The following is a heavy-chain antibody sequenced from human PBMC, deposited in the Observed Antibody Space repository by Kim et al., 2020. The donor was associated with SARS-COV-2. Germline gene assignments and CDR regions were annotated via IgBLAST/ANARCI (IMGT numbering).Heavy chain of an antibody. CDR3: AILRRDDLVYFDY. J-gene: IGHJ4*02. CDR1: GYTFTSYA. CDR2: INAGNGNT. D-gene: IGHD3-16*02. Sequence: ASVKVSCKASGYTFTSYAMHWVRQAPGQRLEWMGWINAGNGNTKYSQKFQGRVTITRDTSASTAYMELSSLRSEDTAVYYCAILRRDDLVYFDYWGQGTLVPLSS. V-gene: IGHV1-3*01.